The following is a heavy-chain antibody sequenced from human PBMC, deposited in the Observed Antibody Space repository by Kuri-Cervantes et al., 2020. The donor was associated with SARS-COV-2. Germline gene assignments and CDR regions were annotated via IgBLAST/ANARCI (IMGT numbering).Heavy chain of an antibody. V-gene: IGHV4-39*07. J-gene: IGHJ5*02. CDR3: ARVGHHFSTDFWSGYREASNWFDP. CDR2: INHSGST. CDR1: GGSISSSSYY. Sequence: GSLRLSCTVSGGSISSSSYYWGWIRQPPGKGLEWIGEINHSGSTNYNPSLKSRVTISVDTSKNQFSLKLSSVTAADTAVYYCARVGHHFSTDFWSGYREASNWFDPWGQGTLVTVSS. D-gene: IGHD3-3*01.